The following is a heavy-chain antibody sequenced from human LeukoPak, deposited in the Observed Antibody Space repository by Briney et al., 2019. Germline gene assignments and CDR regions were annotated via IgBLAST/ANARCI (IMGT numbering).Heavy chain of an antibody. CDR1: GGSISSYY. Sequence: SSETLSLTCTVSGGSISSYYWSWIRQPPGKGLEWIGYIYYSGSTNYNPSLKSRVTISVDTSKNQFSLKLSSVTAADTAVYYCARGQIAAAGAYYFDYWGQGTLVTVSS. V-gene: IGHV4-59*12. D-gene: IGHD6-13*01. CDR2: IYYSGST. J-gene: IGHJ4*02. CDR3: ARGQIAAAGAYYFDY.